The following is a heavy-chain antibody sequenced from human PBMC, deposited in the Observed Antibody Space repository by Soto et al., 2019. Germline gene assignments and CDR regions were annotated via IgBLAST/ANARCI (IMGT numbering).Heavy chain of an antibody. CDR3: AIATAMVTRTNYYYNGMDV. Sequence: ASVKVSCKASCDTFASFGISWVRQDPGQGLEWMGWISAYNGSTNYAQKLQGRVTMTTDTSTSTAYMELRSLRSDDTAVYYCAIATAMVTRTNYYYNGMDVWGQGTTVTVSS. V-gene: IGHV1-18*01. CDR1: CDTFASFG. CDR2: ISAYNGST. D-gene: IGHD5-18*01. J-gene: IGHJ6*02.